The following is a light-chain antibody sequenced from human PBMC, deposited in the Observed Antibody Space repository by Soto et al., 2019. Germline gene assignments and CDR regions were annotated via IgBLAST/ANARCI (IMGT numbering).Light chain of an antibody. J-gene: IGKJ5*01. CDR3: KQYNNWIN. CDR2: AAS. CDR1: QSISIN. V-gene: IGKV3-15*01. Sequence: EIVMTQSPATLSVSPVERAILSCRASQSISINLAWYQQKPGQAPRLLIYAASNRATGVPARFSGSWSGTEFTLTISSLQSEDFAVYYCKQYNNWINCGQGKRRAIK.